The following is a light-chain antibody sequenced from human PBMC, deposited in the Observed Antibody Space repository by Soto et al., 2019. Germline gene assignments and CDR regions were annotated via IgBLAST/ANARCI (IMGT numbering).Light chain of an antibody. V-gene: IGLV2-14*01. CDR2: DVD. CDR1: SSDVGNYKY. Sequence: QSALTQPASVSGSPGQSITISCTGTSSDVGNYKYVSWYQQHPGKAPKVMIYDVDSRTSGISRRFSGSKSGNTASLTISGRQAEDEANYYCRSYTSSTTLVFGGGTKLTVL. CDR3: RSYTSSTTLV. J-gene: IGLJ2*01.